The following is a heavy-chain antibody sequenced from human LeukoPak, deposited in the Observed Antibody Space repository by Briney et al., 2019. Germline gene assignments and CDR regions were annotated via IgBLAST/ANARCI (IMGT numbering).Heavy chain of an antibody. Sequence: GGSLRLSCAASGFTFSSYSMNWVRQAPGKGLEWVSSISSSSSYIYYADSVKGRFTISRDNAKNSLYLQMNSLRAEDTAMYYCARAVYRDYQGPGDFNFYGMDVWGQGTTVTVSS. CDR2: ISSSSSYI. CDR1: GFTFSSYS. CDR3: ARAVYRDYQGPGDFNFYGMDV. D-gene: IGHD2-21*01. V-gene: IGHV3-21*01. J-gene: IGHJ6*02.